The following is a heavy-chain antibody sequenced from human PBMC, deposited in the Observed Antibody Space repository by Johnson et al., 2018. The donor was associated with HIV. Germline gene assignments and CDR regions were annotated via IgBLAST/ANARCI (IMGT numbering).Heavy chain of an antibody. CDR1: GFNFSDYY. D-gene: IGHD5-18*01. Sequence: QVQLVESGGGLVKPGGSLRLSCAAPGFNFSDYYMSWIRQTPGKGLEWVSYISSSGSTIYYADSVKGRFSVSRDNAKNSLYLQMISLRVEDTAVYYCARDGAELWDNWGAFDIWGQGTMVTVSS. V-gene: IGHV3-11*04. J-gene: IGHJ3*02. CDR3: ARDGAELWDNWGAFDI. CDR2: ISSSGSTI.